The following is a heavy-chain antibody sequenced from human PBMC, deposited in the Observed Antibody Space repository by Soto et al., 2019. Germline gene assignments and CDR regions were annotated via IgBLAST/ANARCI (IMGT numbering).Heavy chain of an antibody. V-gene: IGHV3-23*01. J-gene: IGHJ4*02. D-gene: IGHD1-1*01. CDR2: ISGSVGST. CDR3: AKRTTGTTGLVLFDY. CDR1: GFTFSSYA. Sequence: EVQLLESGGGLVQPGGSLRLSCAASGFTFSSYAMSWVRQAPGKGLEWVSAISGSVGSTYYADTVKGRFTISRDNSKNTLYLQMNSRRAENTAVYYCAKRTTGTTGLVLFDYWGQGTLVTVSS.